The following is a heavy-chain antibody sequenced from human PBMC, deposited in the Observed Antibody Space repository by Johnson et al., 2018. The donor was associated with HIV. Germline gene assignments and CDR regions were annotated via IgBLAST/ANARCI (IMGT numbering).Heavy chain of an antibody. D-gene: IGHD6-13*01. J-gene: IGHJ3*02. CDR1: GFTFSNAW. CDR2: IKSKTDGGTT. V-gene: IGHV3-15*01. Sequence: VQLVESGGGLVKPGGSLRLSCAASGFTFSNAWMSWVRQAPGKGLEWVGRIKSKTDGGTTDYAAPVQGRFTISRDDSKNTLYLQMNSLKTEDTAVYYCTTDSRSAAAGPRDAFDIWGQGTMVTVSS. CDR3: TTDSRSAAAGPRDAFDI.